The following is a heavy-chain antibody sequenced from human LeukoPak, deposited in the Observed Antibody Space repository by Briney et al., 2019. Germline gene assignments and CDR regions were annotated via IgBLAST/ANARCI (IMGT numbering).Heavy chain of an antibody. CDR2: VYSDDST. CDR3: ARSPGYIYYGSMDV. CDR1: GFTVSTNY. Sequence: PGGSLRLSCAASGFTVSTNYMSWVRQAPGKGLEWVSVVYSDDSTYYADSVKGRFTISRDNSKNTLYPQMNSLRAEDTAVYYCARSPGYIYYGSMDVWGKGTTVTISS. V-gene: IGHV3-66*01. D-gene: IGHD3-10*01. J-gene: IGHJ6*03.